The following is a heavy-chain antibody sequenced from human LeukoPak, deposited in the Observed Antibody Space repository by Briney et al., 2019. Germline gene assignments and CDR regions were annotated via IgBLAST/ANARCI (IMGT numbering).Heavy chain of an antibody. CDR3: ARPLDEGYSYGFDY. V-gene: IGHV4-38-2*01. CDR2: IYHSGST. J-gene: IGHJ4*02. CDR1: GYSISSGYY. D-gene: IGHD5-18*01. Sequence: SETLSLTCAVSGYSISSGYYWGWIRQPPGKGLEWIGSIYHSGSTYYNPSLKSRVTISVDTSKTQFSLKLSSVTAADTAVYYCARPLDEGYSYGFDYWGQGTLVTVSS.